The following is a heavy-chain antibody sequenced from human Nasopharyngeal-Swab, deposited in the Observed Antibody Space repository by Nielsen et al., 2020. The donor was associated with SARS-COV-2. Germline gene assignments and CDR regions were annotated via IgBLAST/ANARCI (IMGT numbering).Heavy chain of an antibody. J-gene: IGHJ4*02. V-gene: IGHV3-74*01. CDR2: IDTVGSST. D-gene: IGHD2-15*01. Sequence: GGSLRLSCAASGFTFTNYWMSWFRQAPGKGLVWVSRIDTVGSSTIYADSVKGRFTISRDNAQNTLYLQMNSLTAEDAAVYYCARGVGPQPLPSYFDYWGQGTLVTVSS. CDR1: GFTFTNYW. CDR3: ARGVGPQPLPSYFDY.